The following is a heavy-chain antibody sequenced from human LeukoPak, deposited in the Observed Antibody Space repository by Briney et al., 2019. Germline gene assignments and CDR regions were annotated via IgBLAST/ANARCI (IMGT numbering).Heavy chain of an antibody. Sequence: GGSLRLSCAASGFTFSSYWMSWVRQAPGKGLEWVANIKQDESEKYYVDSVKGRFTISRDNAKNSLYLQMNSLRAEDTAVYYCARDGYCSSTSCYTYYYYYGMDVWGQGTTVTVSS. V-gene: IGHV3-7*01. CDR1: GFTFSSYW. CDR2: IKQDESEK. CDR3: ARDGYCSSTSCYTYYYYYGMDV. J-gene: IGHJ6*02. D-gene: IGHD2-2*02.